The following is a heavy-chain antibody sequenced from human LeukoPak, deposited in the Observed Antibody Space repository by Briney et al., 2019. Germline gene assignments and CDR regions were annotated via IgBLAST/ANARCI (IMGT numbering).Heavy chain of an antibody. D-gene: IGHD6-13*01. V-gene: IGHV6-1*01. J-gene: IGHJ5*02. CDR2: TYYRSKWYN. CDR3: ARDPSGKGSSWYRWFDP. CDR1: GXSVSSNSSA. Sequence: SQTLSLTWAISGXSVSSNSSAWNWIRQSPSRGLEWLGRTYYRSKWYNDYAVSVKSRITINPDTSKNQFSLQLNSVTPEDTAVYYCARDPSGKGSSWYRWFDPWGQGTLVTVSS.